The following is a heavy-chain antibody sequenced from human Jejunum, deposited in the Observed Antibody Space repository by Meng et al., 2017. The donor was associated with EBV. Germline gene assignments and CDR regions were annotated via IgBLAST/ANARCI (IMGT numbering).Heavy chain of an antibody. CDR2: IKSNSNGGTT. J-gene: IGHJ4*02. V-gene: IGHV3-15*01. Sequence: VQLVESGGGLVKPGGSLRLSWVACGVTFSNAWMSWVRQAPGKGLEWIGRIKSNSNGGTTDYVAPVKGRFTISRDDSKNTLYLQMNSLNTEDTAVYYCAKGSLLEFGDLFHTFDSWGQGTLVTVSS. CDR3: AKGSLLEFGDLFHTFDS. CDR1: GVTFSNAW. D-gene: IGHD3-10*01.